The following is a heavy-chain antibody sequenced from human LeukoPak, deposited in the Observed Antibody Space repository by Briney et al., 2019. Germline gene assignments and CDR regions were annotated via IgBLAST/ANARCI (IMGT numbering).Heavy chain of an antibody. CDR1: GFTVSSNY. Sequence: GGSLRLSCAASGFTVSSNYMSWVRQAPGKGLEWVSVIYSGGSTYYADSVKGRFTISRDNSKNTLYLQMNTLRAEDTAVYYCARVKITWDYGDYYNYYCMHTWGKGTTVTVSS. D-gene: IGHD4-17*01. V-gene: IGHV3-53*01. CDR2: IYSGGST. CDR3: ARVKITWDYGDYYNYYCMHT. J-gene: IGHJ6*03.